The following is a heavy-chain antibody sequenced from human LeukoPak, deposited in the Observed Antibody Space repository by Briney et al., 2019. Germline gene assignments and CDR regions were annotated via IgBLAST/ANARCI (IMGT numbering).Heavy chain of an antibody. J-gene: IGHJ5*02. D-gene: IGHD6-19*01. Sequence: ASVKVSCKASGNTFTDYYIYWVRQAPGQGLEWMGWINPNSADTNYAQKSQGRVTMTRDTSISTAYMELSSLRSDDTAIYYCAKVWHTAISGWNWFDPWGQGTLVTVSS. CDR1: GNTFTDYY. CDR3: AKVWHTAISGWNWFDP. CDR2: INPNSADT. V-gene: IGHV1-2*02.